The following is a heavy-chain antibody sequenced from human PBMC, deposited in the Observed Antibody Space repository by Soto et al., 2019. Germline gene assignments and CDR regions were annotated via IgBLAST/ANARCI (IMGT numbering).Heavy chain of an antibody. V-gene: IGHV4-4*02. D-gene: IGHD4-17*01. Sequence: SETLSLTCAVSGGSISSTDWWTWVRQPPGKGLEWIAEISHSGNTNYNPSLKSRVTISVDTSKNQFSLKLSSVTAADTAVYYCAREYYGDYVNYWGQGTLVTVSS. CDR3: AREYYGDYVNY. J-gene: IGHJ4*02. CDR1: GGSISSTDW. CDR2: ISHSGNT.